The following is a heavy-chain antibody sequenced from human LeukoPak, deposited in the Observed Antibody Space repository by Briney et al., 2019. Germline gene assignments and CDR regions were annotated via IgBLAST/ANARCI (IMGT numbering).Heavy chain of an antibody. Sequence: ASVKVSCKASGYTFTGYYMHWVRQAPGQGLGWMGWINPNSGGTNYAQKFQGRVTMTRDTSISTAYMELSRLRSDDTAVYYCARDRDYSNYGYWFDPWGQGTLVTVSS. CDR1: GYTFTGYY. J-gene: IGHJ5*02. CDR3: ARDRDYSNYGYWFDP. V-gene: IGHV1-2*02. CDR2: INPNSGGT. D-gene: IGHD4-11*01.